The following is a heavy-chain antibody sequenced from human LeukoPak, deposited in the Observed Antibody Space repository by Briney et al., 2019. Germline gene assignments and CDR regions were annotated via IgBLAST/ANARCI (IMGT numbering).Heavy chain of an antibody. Sequence: SETLSLTCAVYGGSFSGYYWSWIRQPPGKGLEWIGEINHSGSTNYNPSLKSRVTISVDTSKNQFSLKLSSVTAADTAVYYCAGGVFLLYYYGMDVWGQGTTVTVSS. CDR3: AGGVFLLYYYGMDV. D-gene: IGHD1-26*01. V-gene: IGHV4-34*01. CDR2: INHSGST. CDR1: GGSFSGYY. J-gene: IGHJ6*02.